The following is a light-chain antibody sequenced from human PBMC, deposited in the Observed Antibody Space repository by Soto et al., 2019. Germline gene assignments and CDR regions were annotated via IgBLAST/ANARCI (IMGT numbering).Light chain of an antibody. J-gene: IGKJ5*01. CDR1: QDISNY. Sequence: DIQMTQSPSSLSASVGDRVSIACQASQDISNYLNWCQQKPGKAPKLLIYAASGLQRGFPSRFSGSGSGTHFNLTISSLQPEDSATYYCQQSYSTPITFGQGTRLEIK. V-gene: IGKV1-39*01. CDR3: QQSYSTPIT. CDR2: AAS.